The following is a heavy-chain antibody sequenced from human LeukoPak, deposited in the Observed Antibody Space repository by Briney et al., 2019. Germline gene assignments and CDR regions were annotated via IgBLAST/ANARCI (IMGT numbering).Heavy chain of an antibody. V-gene: IGHV4-34*01. Sequence: SDTPCLTCAVYGGSFSGYYWSWICQPPGKGLECIGEINHSGITNYNPSLKSRVTISVDTTKNLFSLKLSSVTAAYTAVYYCARAPAATPLGIYFDYWGQGTLVTASS. J-gene: IGHJ4*02. CDR1: GGSFSGYY. D-gene: IGHD2-2*01. CDR3: ARAPAATPLGIYFDY. CDR2: INHSGIT.